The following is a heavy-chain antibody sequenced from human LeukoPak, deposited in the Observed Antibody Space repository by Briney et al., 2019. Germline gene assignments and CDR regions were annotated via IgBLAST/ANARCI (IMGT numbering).Heavy chain of an antibody. J-gene: IGHJ4*02. CDR1: GFTFSTYG. D-gene: IGHD3-10*01. Sequence: GSSLTLSCAASGFTFSTYGMHWVRQAPGKGLEWVALISAYGSNKDYAHSLQGRFPNSRDNSKNTLYVQMHSLRAEDAGGYYCARDLRKGRYFDYWGQGTLVTVSS. V-gene: IGHV3-30*03. CDR2: ISAYGSNK. CDR3: ARDLRKGRYFDY.